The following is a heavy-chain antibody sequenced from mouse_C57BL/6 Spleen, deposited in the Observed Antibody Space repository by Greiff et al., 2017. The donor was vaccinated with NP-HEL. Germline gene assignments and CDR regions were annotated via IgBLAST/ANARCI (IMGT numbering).Heavy chain of an antibody. D-gene: IGHD2-3*01. CDR3: ARYTDGPFAY. CDR2: IRNKANGYTT. Sequence: EVQRVESGGGLVQPGGSLSLSCAASGFTFTDYYMSWVRQPPGKALEWLGFIRNKANGYTTEYSSSVKGRFTISRDNSQSILYLQMNALRAEDSATYYCARYTDGPFAYWGQGTLVTVSA. V-gene: IGHV7-3*01. J-gene: IGHJ3*01. CDR1: GFTFTDYY.